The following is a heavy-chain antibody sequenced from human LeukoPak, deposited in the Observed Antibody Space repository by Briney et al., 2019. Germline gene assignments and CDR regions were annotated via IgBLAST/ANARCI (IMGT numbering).Heavy chain of an antibody. CDR3: AKTPGSSGWTRGYYFDY. V-gene: IGHV4-39*07. Sequence: KPSETLSLTCTVSGGSISSSSYYWGWIRQPPGKGLEWIGSIYYSGSTYYNPSLKSRVTISVDTSKNQFSLKLSSVTAADTAEYYCAKTPGSSGWTRGYYFDYWGQGTPVTVSS. D-gene: IGHD6-19*01. J-gene: IGHJ4*02. CDR1: GGSISSSSYY. CDR2: IYYSGST.